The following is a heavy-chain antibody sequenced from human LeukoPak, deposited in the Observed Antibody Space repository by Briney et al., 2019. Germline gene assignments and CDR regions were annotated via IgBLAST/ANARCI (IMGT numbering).Heavy chain of an antibody. Sequence: KPSETLSLTCNVSGASVSDYYWSWVRQPAGKGLEWIGRIFTTGSTDYHPSLKSRVTMTRDRSKNQLFLTLASVTAADTAVYYCVRASDSIFSYYYHMDLWGKEITVTVSS. D-gene: IGHD2-21*01. CDR1: GASVSDYY. V-gene: IGHV4-4*07. CDR3: VRASDSIFSYYYHMDL. CDR2: IFTTGST. J-gene: IGHJ6*03.